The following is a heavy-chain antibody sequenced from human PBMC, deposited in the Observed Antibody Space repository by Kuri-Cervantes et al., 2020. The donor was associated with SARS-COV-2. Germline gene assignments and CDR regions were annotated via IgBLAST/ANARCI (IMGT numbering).Heavy chain of an antibody. Sequence: SVKVSCKASGYTFTGYYMHWVRQAPGQGLEWMGGIIPIFGTANYAQKFQGRVTITADKSTSTAYMELSSLRSEDTAVYYCAREGIAARPSHFDYWGQGTLVTVSS. J-gene: IGHJ4*02. CDR2: IIPIFGTA. V-gene: IGHV1-69*06. CDR3: AREGIAARPSHFDY. D-gene: IGHD6-6*01. CDR1: GYTFTGYY.